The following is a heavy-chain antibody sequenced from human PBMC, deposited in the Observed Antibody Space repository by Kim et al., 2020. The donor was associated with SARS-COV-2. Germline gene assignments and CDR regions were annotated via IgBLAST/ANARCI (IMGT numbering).Heavy chain of an antibody. CDR1: GFTFSSYA. V-gene: IGHV3-23*01. Sequence: GGSLRLSCAASGFTFSSYAMSWVRQAPGKGLEWVSAISGSGGSTYYADSVKGRFTISRDNSKNTLYLQMNSLRAEDTAVYYCAKTRVSVWGSYRYSDYWGQGTLVTVSS. CDR3: AKTRVSVWGSYRYSDY. J-gene: IGHJ4*02. CDR2: ISGSGGST. D-gene: IGHD3-16*02.